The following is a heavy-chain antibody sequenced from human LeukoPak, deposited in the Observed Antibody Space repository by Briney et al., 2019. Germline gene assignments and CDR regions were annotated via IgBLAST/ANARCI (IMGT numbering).Heavy chain of an antibody. CDR2: IYVGDSDT. Sequence: GESLKISCQGSGYTFSDYWIAWVRRMPGKGLAWMGFIYVGDSDTRYSASFVGQITISADKSVNTVYLQWSSLKASDTAIYYCARRAYYESSGYYLFDYWGQGTMVTVSS. V-gene: IGHV5-51*01. CDR1: GYTFSDYW. J-gene: IGHJ4*02. D-gene: IGHD3-22*01. CDR3: ARRAYYESSGYYLFDY.